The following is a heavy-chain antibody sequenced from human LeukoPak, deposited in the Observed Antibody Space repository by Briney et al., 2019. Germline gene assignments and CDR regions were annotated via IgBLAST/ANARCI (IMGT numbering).Heavy chain of an antibody. CDR1: GFTFSTFA. J-gene: IGHJ4*02. CDR2: ISSNGEST. V-gene: IGHV3-64D*06. Sequence: PGGSLRLSCSVSGFTFSTFAMHWVRQAPGNGLEYVSSISSNGESTHYADSVKGRFTISRDNSRSTLYLQMSSLRADDTAVYYCVITPRIQLWPADYFDYWGQGTLVTVSS. D-gene: IGHD5-18*01. CDR3: VITPRIQLWPADYFDY.